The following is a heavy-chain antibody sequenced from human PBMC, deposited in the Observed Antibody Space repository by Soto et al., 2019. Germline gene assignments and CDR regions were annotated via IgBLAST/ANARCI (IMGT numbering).Heavy chain of an antibody. Sequence: GESLKISCKTSGYSFISYWVAWVRQLPGKGLEWMGTFYPGDATSTYSPSFQGQVTISVDTSITTAYLQLNSLKASDTAMYYCARIIGYCRNNDCSWTFDVWGQGTMVTVSS. CDR3: ARIIGYCRNNDCSWTFDV. D-gene: IGHD2-15*01. CDR1: GYSFISYW. J-gene: IGHJ3*01. CDR2: FYPGDATS. V-gene: IGHV5-51*01.